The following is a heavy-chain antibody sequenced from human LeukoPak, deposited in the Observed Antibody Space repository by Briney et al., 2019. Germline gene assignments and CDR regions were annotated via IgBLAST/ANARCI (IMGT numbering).Heavy chain of an antibody. Sequence: SETLSLTCTVSGDSLSYYYWSWIRQPAGKGLDWIGRIYSSGTTDYNSSLQSRVTMSLDTSKNQFSLKLRSVTAADTAVYYCARNGGSFSSDYFFDYWGQGTLVTGSS. CDR2: IYSSGTT. CDR1: GDSLSYYY. J-gene: IGHJ4*02. V-gene: IGHV4-4*07. D-gene: IGHD1-26*01. CDR3: ARNGGSFSSDYFFDY.